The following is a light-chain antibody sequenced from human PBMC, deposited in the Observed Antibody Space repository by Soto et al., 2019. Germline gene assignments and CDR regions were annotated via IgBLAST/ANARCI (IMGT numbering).Light chain of an antibody. J-gene: IGKJ4*01. CDR1: QSVSSSY. CDR2: GAS. Sequence: EFVLTQSPGTLSLSPGERATLSRRASQSVSSSYLAWYQQKPGQAPRLLIYGASSRATGIPARFSGSGSGTDFTLTISSLEPEDFAVYYCQQGSNWPPGLTFGGGTKVDIK. CDR3: QQGSNWPPGLT. V-gene: IGKV3D-20*02.